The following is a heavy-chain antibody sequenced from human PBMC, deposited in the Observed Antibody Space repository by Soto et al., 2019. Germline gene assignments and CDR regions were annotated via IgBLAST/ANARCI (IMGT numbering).Heavy chain of an antibody. Sequence: VQLLESGGGLVPPGGSLRLSCAASGYTFSNYAMSWVHQAPGKGLEWVSTIRGNGDGTYYADSVKGRFTISRDNSKNTLSLQRNSLRVEDTALYYCAAAGAGTFDLWGQGTMVTVSS. CDR2: IRGNGDGT. J-gene: IGHJ3*01. D-gene: IGHD3-10*01. CDR1: GYTFSNYA. V-gene: IGHV3-23*01. CDR3: AAAGAGTFDL.